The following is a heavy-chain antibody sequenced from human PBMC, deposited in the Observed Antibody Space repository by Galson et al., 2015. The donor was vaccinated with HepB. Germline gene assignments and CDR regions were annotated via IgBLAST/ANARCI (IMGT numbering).Heavy chain of an antibody. CDR3: AGSGAYGDFQGGYFDL. V-gene: IGHV3-30*04. Sequence: SLRLSCAASGFTFNTYAMHWVRQAPGKGLEWVTVISYDGSNKHYADSVKGRFTVSRDNSKNTLYLQMNSLRTEETAIYYCAGSGAYGDFQGGYFDLWGRGTLVTVSS. CDR2: ISYDGSNK. D-gene: IGHD4-17*01. CDR1: GFTFNTYA. J-gene: IGHJ2*01.